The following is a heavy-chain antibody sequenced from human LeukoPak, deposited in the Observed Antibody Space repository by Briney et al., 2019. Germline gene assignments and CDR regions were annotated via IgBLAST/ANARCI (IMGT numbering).Heavy chain of an antibody. D-gene: IGHD6-13*01. CDR3: ARDLYSSSWYAIHPLFDP. V-gene: IGHV1-2*02. J-gene: IGHJ5*02. CDR1: GYTFTGYY. CDR2: INPNSGGT. Sequence: ASVKVSCKASGYTFTGYYMHWVRQAPGQGLEWMGWINPNSGGTNYAQKFQGRVTMTRDTSISTAYMELSRLRSDDTAVYYCARDLYSSSWYAIHPLFDPWGQGTLVTASS.